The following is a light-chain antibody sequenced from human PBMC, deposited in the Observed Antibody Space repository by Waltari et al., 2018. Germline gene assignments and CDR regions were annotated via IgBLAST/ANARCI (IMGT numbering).Light chain of an antibody. Sequence: DIQMTQSPSSLSASVGARVTLTCRPSQGISTYLNWYQQKPGKAPKLLIHAASTLQSGAPSRFSGSGSWTEFTLTISSLQPEDFATYYCQQSYSIPWTFGQGTEVEI. CDR3: QQSYSIPWT. CDR1: QGISTY. CDR2: AAS. J-gene: IGKJ1*01. V-gene: IGKV1-39*01.